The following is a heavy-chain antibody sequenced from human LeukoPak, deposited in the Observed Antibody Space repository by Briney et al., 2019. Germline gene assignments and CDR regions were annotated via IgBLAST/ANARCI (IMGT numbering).Heavy chain of an antibody. D-gene: IGHD3-10*01. V-gene: IGHV4-34*01. J-gene: IGHJ4*02. CDR1: GGSFSGYY. CDR2: INHSGGT. CDR3: ARGPYGSGSYYPR. Sequence: SETLSLTCAVYGGSFSGYYWSWIRQPPGKGLEWIGEINHSGGTNYNPSLKSRVTISVDTSKNQFSLKLSSVTAADTAVYYCARGPYGSGSYYPRWGQGTLVTVSS.